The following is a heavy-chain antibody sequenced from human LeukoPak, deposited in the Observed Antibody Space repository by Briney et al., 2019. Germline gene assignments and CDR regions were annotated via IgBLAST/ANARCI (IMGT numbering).Heavy chain of an antibody. Sequence: PGRSLRLSCAASGFTFSSYAMHWVRQAPGKGLEWVAVISYDGSNKYYADSVKGRFTISRDNSKNTLYLQMNSLRAEDTAGYYCARDWGEVITTPFDYWGQGTLVTVSS. CDR2: ISYDGSNK. D-gene: IGHD3-22*01. V-gene: IGHV3-30-3*01. CDR1: GFTFSSYA. J-gene: IGHJ4*02. CDR3: ARDWGEVITTPFDY.